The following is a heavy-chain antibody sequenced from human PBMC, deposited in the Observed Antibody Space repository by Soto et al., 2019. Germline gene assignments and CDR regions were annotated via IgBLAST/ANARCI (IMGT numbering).Heavy chain of an antibody. CDR3: AKDRIGIAARHKRWPHETSSGFDP. CDR1: GFTFSSYG. Sequence: PGGSLRLSCAASGFTFSSYGMHWVRQAPGKGLEWVAVISYDGSNKYYVDSVKGRFTISRDNSKNTLYLQMNSLRAEDTAVYYCAKDRIGIAARHKRWPHETSSGFDPWGQGTLVTVSS. D-gene: IGHD6-6*01. CDR2: ISYDGSNK. V-gene: IGHV3-30*18. J-gene: IGHJ5*02.